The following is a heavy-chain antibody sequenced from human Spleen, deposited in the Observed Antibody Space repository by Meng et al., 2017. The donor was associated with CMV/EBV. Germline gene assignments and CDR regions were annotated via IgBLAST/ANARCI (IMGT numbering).Heavy chain of an antibody. J-gene: IGHJ4*02. CDR2: ISSSSSYI. V-gene: IGHV3-21*01. CDR1: GFTFSSYS. Sequence: GESLKISCAASGFTFSSYSMNWVRQAPGKGLEWVSSISSSSSYIYYADSVKGRFTISRDNAENSLYLQMNSLRAEDTAVYYCAKDAASGTAHYFDYWGQGTLVTVSS. CDR3: AKDAASGTAHYFDY. D-gene: IGHD6-13*01.